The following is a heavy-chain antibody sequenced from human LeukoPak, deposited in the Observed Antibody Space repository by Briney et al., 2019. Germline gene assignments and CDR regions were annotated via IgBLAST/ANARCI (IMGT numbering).Heavy chain of an antibody. CDR2: INHGGST. CDR1: GGSLSGYY. V-gene: IGHV4-34*01. D-gene: IGHD2-2*01. J-gene: IGHJ4*02. CDR3: ARLPVVPAAIFDY. Sequence: SETLSLTCAVYGGSLSGYYWSWIRQPPGKGLEWIGEINHGGSTNYNPSLKSRVTISADTSKNQFSLKLSSVTAADTAVYYCARLPVVPAAIFDYWGQGTLVTVSS.